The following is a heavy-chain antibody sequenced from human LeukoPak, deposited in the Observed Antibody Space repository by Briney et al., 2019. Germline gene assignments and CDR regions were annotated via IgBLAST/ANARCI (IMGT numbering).Heavy chain of an antibody. CDR1: GFTASSNY. Sequence: GGSLRLSCAPSGFTASSNYMSWARQAPGGGLGWVSVIYSNGATYYADSVKGRFTISRDNSKNTLYLQMNSLRAEDTAVYYCAKRRRRCSGGSCFPTPFDYWGQGTLVTVSS. J-gene: IGHJ4*02. CDR3: AKRRRRCSGGSCFPTPFDY. D-gene: IGHD2-15*01. CDR2: IYSNGAT. V-gene: IGHV3-53*01.